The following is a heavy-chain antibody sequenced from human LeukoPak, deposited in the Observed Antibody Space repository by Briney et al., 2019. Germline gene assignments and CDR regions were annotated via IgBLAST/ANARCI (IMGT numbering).Heavy chain of an antibody. CDR3: ARDASLVGATTAGDY. Sequence: ASVKVSCKASGYTFTSYGINWVRQAPGQRLEWMGWISAYNGNTNYAQKLQGRVTMTTDTSTSTAYMELRSLRSDDTAVYYCARDASLVGATTAGDYWGQGTLVTVSS. J-gene: IGHJ4*02. D-gene: IGHD1-26*01. CDR2: ISAYNGNT. V-gene: IGHV1-18*01. CDR1: GYTFTSYG.